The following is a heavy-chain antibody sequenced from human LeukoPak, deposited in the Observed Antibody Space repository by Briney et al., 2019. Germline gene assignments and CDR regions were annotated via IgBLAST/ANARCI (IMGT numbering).Heavy chain of an antibody. CDR3: ARVPDKAMVKRDYFDY. CDR2: IYYSGST. Sequence: SETLSLTCTVSGGSVSSGSYYWSWIRQPPGKGLEWIGYIYYSGSTNYNPSLKSRVTISVDTSKNQFSLKLSSVTAADTAVYYCARVPDKAMVKRDYFDYWGQGTLVTVSS. J-gene: IGHJ4*02. V-gene: IGHV4-61*01. CDR1: GGSVSSGSYY. D-gene: IGHD5-18*01.